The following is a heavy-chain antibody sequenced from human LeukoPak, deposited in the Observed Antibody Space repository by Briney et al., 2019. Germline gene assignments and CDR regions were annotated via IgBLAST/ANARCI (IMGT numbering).Heavy chain of an antibody. CDR1: GYSPTTGGVS. J-gene: IGHJ5*02. Sequence: SGPTLVKPTQTLTLTCTLSGYSPTTGGVSLGWIRQSPVKALEWLALIYWDDNKYYSTSLNSRLTITKDTSKKQVVLSMTNMDPVDTATYYCAHRGSGSFGWFDPWGEGTLVTVSS. V-gene: IGHV2-5*02. CDR3: AHRGSGSFGWFDP. CDR2: IYWDDNK. D-gene: IGHD1-26*01.